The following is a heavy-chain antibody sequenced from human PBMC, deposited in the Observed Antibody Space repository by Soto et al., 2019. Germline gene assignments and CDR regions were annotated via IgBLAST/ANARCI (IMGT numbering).Heavy chain of an antibody. CDR2: ISAYNGNT. CDR1: GYTFTSYG. D-gene: IGHD5-12*01. J-gene: IGHJ4*02. Sequence: QVQLVQSGAEVKKPGASVKVSCKASGYTFTSYGISWVRQAPGQGLEWMGWISAYNGNTNYAQKLQGRVTMTTDTATSTASMELRSLRSDDTAVYYCARDGGRDSGYGEDYFDYWGQGTLVTVSS. CDR3: ARDGGRDSGYGEDYFDY. V-gene: IGHV1-18*01.